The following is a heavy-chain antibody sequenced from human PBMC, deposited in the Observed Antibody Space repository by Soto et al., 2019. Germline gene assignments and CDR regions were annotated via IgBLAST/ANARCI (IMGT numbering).Heavy chain of an antibody. CDR1: GGSISSGGYY. V-gene: IGHV4-31*03. D-gene: IGHD2-21*02. CDR3: ARDVSRLSDAFDI. Sequence: QVQLQESGPGLVKPSQTLSLTCTVSGGSISSGGYYWSWIRQHPGKGREWIGYIYYSGSTYYNPSLTSRVTISVATSKNQFSLKLSSVTAADTAVYYCARDVSRLSDAFDIWGQGTMVTVSS. CDR2: IYYSGST. J-gene: IGHJ3*02.